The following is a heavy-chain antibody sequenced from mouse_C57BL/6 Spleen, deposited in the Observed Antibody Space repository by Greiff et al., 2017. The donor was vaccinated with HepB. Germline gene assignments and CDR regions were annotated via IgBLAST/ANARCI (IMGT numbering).Heavy chain of an antibody. CDR3: ARRWVYDGPLYYDY. V-gene: IGHV8-12*01. CDR1: GFSLSPSGMG. J-gene: IGHJ2*01. CDR2: IYWDDDK. Sequence: QVTLKESGPGILQSSPTLSLTCSFSGFSLSPSGMGLIWIRQPSGKGLEWLAPIYWDDDKRYNPSLKSRLTISKDTSSNQVFLKITSVDTADTPTYYCARRWVYDGPLYYDYWGQGTTLTVAS. D-gene: IGHD2-3*01.